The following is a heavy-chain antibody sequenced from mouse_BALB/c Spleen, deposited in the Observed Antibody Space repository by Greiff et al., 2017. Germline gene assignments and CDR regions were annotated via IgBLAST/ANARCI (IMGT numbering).Heavy chain of an antibody. CDR3: ARDPKGNRDY. CDR1: GFTFTDYY. Sequence: EVQVVESGGGLVQPGGSLRLSCATSGFTFTDYYMSWVRQPPGKALEWLGFIRNKANGYTTEYSASVKGRFTISRDNSQSILYLQMNTLRAEDSATYYCARDPKGNRDYWGRGTTHTVST. CDR2: IRNKANGYTT. J-gene: IGHJ2*01. V-gene: IGHV7-3*02.